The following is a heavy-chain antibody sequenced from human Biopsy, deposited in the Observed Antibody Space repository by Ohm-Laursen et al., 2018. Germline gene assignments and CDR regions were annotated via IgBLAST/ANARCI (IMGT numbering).Heavy chain of an antibody. CDR3: AKGGYCSATSCNMDVDY. V-gene: IGHV3-23*01. Sequence: SLRLSCAASGFTFATYGMSWVRQAPGKGLEWVSTISANGVTTFYADSVKGRFTISRDGSSDTLYLQMHSLRADDTALYYCAKGGYCSATSCNMDVDYWGQGALVTVSS. J-gene: IGHJ4*02. CDR2: ISANGVTT. D-gene: IGHD2-2*02. CDR1: GFTFATYG.